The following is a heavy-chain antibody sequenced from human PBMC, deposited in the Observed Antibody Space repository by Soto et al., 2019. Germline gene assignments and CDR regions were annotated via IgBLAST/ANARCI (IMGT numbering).Heavy chain of an antibody. V-gene: IGHV4-30-4*01. CDR3: ARDYKGVNDVWSGYLYSYYYGMDV. J-gene: IGHJ6*02. CDR1: GGSISSYY. Sequence: PSETLSLTCTVSGGSISSYYWSWIRQPPGKGLEWIGYIYYSGSTYYNPSLKSRVTISVDTSKNQFSLKLSSVTAADTAVYYCARDYKGVNDVWSGYLYSYYYGMDVWGQGTTVTVSS. CDR2: IYYSGST. D-gene: IGHD3-3*01.